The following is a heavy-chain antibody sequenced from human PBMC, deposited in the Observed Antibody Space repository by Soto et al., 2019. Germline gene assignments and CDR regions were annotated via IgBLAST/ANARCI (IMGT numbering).Heavy chain of an antibody. CDR1: GFTFSSYG. V-gene: IGHV3-30*18. CDR2: ISYDGSNK. CDR3: AKSAGEGPLDWFDP. J-gene: IGHJ5*02. D-gene: IGHD3-10*01. Sequence: QTVGSLRLSCAASGFTFSSYGMHWVSQAPGKGLEWVAVISYDGSNKYYADSVKGRFTISRDNSKNTLYLQMNSLRAEDTAVYYCAKSAGEGPLDWFDPWGQGTLVTVSS.